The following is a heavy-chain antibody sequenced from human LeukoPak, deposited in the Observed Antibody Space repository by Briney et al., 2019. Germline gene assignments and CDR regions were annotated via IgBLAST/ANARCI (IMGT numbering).Heavy chain of an antibody. CDR3: ARGRRNWFDP. Sequence: SETLSLPAAVYGGSFSGFYWSCIRDPPGKGLEWIGDINHSRSSNYIPSVKCRVTISVDTSKDQVSLTLGSVTAADTAVYYCARGRRNWFDPWGQGTLVTVSS. CDR2: INHSRSS. V-gene: IGHV4-34*01. D-gene: IGHD6-6*01. CDR1: GGSFSGFY. J-gene: IGHJ5*02.